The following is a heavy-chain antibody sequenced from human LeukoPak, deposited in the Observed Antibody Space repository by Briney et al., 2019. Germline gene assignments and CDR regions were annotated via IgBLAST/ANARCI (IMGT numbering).Heavy chain of an antibody. CDR2: IDRDGITT. V-gene: IGHV3-74*01. J-gene: IGHJ5*01. D-gene: IGHD3-3*01. CDR3: GTSRWSGFVDS. Sequence: GGSLRLSCTASTLYFTNYWMHWVRQVPGKGLAWVSRIDRDGITTHYADSVKGRFTISRHNAKNTVYLQMDSLRAEDTAVYYCGTSRWSGFVDSWGQGTLVTVSS. CDR1: TLYFTNYW.